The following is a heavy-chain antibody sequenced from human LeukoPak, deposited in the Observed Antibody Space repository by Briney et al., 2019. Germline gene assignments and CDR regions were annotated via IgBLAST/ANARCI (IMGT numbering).Heavy chain of an antibody. Sequence: GGSLRLSCAASGFTFSSYAMHWVRQAPGKGLEWVAVISYDGSNKYYADSVKGRFTISRDNSKNTLYLQMNSLRAEDTAVYYCARDAYSTIHYFDYWGQGTLVTVSS. V-gene: IGHV3-30*04. CDR1: GFTFSSYA. D-gene: IGHD5-24*01. J-gene: IGHJ4*02. CDR3: ARDAYSTIHYFDY. CDR2: ISYDGSNK.